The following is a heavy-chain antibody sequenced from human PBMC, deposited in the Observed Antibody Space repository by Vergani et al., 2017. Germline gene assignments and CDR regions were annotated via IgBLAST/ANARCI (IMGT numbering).Heavy chain of an antibody. Sequence: QVQLVQSGAEVKKPGASVKVSCTASGYTFTSYDINWVRQATGQGLEWMGWISAYNGNTNYAQKLQGRVTMTTDTSTSTAYMELRGLRSEDTAVYYCARGTRPTVTTKVGWFDPWGQGTLVTVSS. CDR3: ARGTRPTVTTKVGWFDP. D-gene: IGHD4-17*01. CDR2: ISAYNGNT. CDR1: GYTFTSYD. V-gene: IGHV1-18*01. J-gene: IGHJ5*02.